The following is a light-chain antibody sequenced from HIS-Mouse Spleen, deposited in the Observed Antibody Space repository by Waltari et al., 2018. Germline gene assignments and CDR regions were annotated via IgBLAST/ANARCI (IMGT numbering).Light chain of an antibody. Sequence: QSALTQPASVSGSPGQSIPISCTGTSSDVGSYNLVSWYHQHPGKAPKLMIYEGSKRPSGVSNRFSGSKSGNTASLTSSGLQAEDEADYYCCSYAGSSTVFGGGTKLTVL. V-gene: IGLV2-23*01. CDR1: SSDVGSYNL. CDR3: CSYAGSSTV. CDR2: EGS. J-gene: IGLJ2*01.